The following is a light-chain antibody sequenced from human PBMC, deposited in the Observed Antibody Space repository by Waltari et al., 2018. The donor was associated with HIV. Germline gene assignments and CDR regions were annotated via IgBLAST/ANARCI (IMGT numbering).Light chain of an antibody. J-gene: IGLJ1*01. CDR3: QAWDSNTFV. Sequence: DLSQPASVSVSAGQTATVTCSGDKLGNSFVCWYRQKSGQCPELIIYQDSRRPSGISDRFSGSTSGNKATLTIRGTQSIDEGDYYCQAWDSNTFVFGSGTRVTVL. CDR1: KLGNSF. CDR2: QDS. V-gene: IGLV3-1*01.